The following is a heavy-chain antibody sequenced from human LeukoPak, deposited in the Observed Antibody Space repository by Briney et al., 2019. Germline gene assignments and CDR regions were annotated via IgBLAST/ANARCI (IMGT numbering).Heavy chain of an antibody. CDR2: MNPNSGTT. J-gene: IGHJ4*02. CDR3: ARRGSSSSAPRPFDY. Sequence: ASVKVSCKASGYTFTSYDFNWVRQAPGQGPEWIGWMNPNSGTTGYAQKFQGRVTMTRDTSTSTVYMELSSLRSEDTAVYYCARRGSSSSAPRPFDYWGQGTLVTVSS. CDR1: GYTFTSYD. D-gene: IGHD6-6*01. V-gene: IGHV1-8*01.